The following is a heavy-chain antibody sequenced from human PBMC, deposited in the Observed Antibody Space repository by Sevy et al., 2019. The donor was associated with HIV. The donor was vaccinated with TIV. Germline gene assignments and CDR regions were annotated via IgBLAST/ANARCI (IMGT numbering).Heavy chain of an antibody. J-gene: IGHJ4*02. CDR1: GFKFDYHA. CDR3: ARAMFKSNPLYFDY. CDR2: INWRGDSK. Sequence: GGSLRLSCITSGFKFDYHAFSWVRQAPGKGLEWVSDINWRGDSKTYADSVKGRFTISRDNAKNSLDLQMNSLRVEDTALYYCARAMFKSNPLYFDYWGQGALVTVSS. V-gene: IGHV3-20*04. D-gene: IGHD3-16*01.